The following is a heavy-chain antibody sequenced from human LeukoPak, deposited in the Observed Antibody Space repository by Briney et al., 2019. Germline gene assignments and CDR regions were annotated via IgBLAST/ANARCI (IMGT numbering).Heavy chain of an antibody. Sequence: PGRSLRLSCAASGFTFSSYSMNWVRQAPGKGLEWVSYISSSSSTIYYADSVKGRFTISRDNAKNSLYLQMNSLRAEDTAVYYCARGASPTGNDYWGQGTLVTVSS. V-gene: IGHV3-48*01. J-gene: IGHJ4*02. D-gene: IGHD1-14*01. CDR1: GFTFSSYS. CDR2: ISSSSSTI. CDR3: ARGASPTGNDY.